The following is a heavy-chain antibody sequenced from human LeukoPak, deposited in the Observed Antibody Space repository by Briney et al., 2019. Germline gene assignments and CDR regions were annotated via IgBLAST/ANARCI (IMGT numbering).Heavy chain of an antibody. Sequence: GGSLRLSCAASGFTFSSYWMIWVRQAPGKGLEWVANIKQDGSEKYYVDSVKGRFTISRDNAKNSLYLQMNSLRAEDTAVYYCAREGEIAAAGIDYWGQGTLVTVSS. V-gene: IGHV3-7*01. CDR3: AREGEIAAAGIDY. J-gene: IGHJ4*02. CDR1: GFTFSSYW. D-gene: IGHD6-13*01. CDR2: IKQDGSEK.